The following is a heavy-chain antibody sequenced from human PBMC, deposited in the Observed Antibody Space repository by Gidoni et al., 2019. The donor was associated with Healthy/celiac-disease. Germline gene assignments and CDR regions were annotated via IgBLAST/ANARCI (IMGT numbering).Heavy chain of an antibody. J-gene: IGHJ6*02. CDR3: ATSLYGITMVQGRYGMDV. CDR2: ISHGGST. CDR1: GGFTRRSNG. V-gene: IGHV4-4*02. D-gene: IGHD3-10*01. Sequence: QVQLQESRPGLVKPSGTLSLTCAVSGGFTRRSNGWCRVRQPPGKGLEWIGEISHGGSTNYNPSLESRVTISVDKSKNPFSLKLSSVTAANTAVYYCATSLYGITMVQGRYGMDVWGQGTTVTVSS.